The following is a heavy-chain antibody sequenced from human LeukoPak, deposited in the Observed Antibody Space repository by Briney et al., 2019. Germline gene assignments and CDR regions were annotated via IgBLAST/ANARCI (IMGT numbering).Heavy chain of an antibody. J-gene: IGHJ3*02. CDR3: ATDRDAQWLGPLDAFDT. CDR1: GYTLTELS. Sequence: ASVKVSCKVSGYTLTELSMHWVRQAPGKGLEWMGGFDPEDGETIYAQKFQGRVTMTEDTSTDTAYMELSSLRSEDTAVYYCATDRDAQWLGPLDAFDTWGQGTMVTVSS. CDR2: FDPEDGET. D-gene: IGHD6-19*01. V-gene: IGHV1-24*01.